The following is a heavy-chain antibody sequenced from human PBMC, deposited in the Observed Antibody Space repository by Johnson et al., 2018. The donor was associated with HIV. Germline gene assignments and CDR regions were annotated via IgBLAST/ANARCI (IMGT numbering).Heavy chain of an antibody. CDR3: ARAPPYGDYGDTFDI. J-gene: IGHJ3*02. Sequence: VQLVESGGGLVQPGGSLRLSCAASGFTFSSYDMHWVRQAPGKGLEWVSVIYSAGTTYYADSVKGRFTIFRDNSKNTLYLQMTSLRAEDTAVYYCARAPPYGDYGDTFDIWGQGTMVSVSS. V-gene: IGHV3-66*01. D-gene: IGHD4-17*01. CDR1: GFTFSSYD. CDR2: IYSAGTT.